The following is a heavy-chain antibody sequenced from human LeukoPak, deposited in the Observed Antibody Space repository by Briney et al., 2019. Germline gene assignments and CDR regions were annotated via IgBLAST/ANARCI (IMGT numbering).Heavy chain of an antibody. CDR1: GFTFSKYW. Sequence: GGSLRLSCEASGFTFSKYWMSWVRQAPGKGLECVANIAEDGSEKYYVDSVKGRITISRDNAKNTLYLQMNSLRVDHTAVYYCGRGRSMNNWGQGTLVTVSS. CDR2: IAEDGSEK. D-gene: IGHD2/OR15-2a*01. CDR3: GRGRSMNN. V-gene: IGHV3-7*01. J-gene: IGHJ4*02.